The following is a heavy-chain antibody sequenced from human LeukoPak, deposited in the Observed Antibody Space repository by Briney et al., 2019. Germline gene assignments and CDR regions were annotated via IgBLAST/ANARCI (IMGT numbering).Heavy chain of an antibody. V-gene: IGHV3-49*04. CDR2: IRSKAYGGTT. D-gene: IGHD3-3*01. J-gene: IGHJ6*03. Sequence: GGSLRLSCTASGFTFGDYAMSWVRQAPGKGLEWVGFIRSKAYGGTTEYAASVKGRFTISRDDSKSIAYLQMNSLKTEDTAVYYCTRLMLDDFWSGYSNYYYYYYVDVWGKGTTVTVSS. CDR3: TRLMLDDFWSGYSNYYYYYYVDV. CDR1: GFTFGDYA.